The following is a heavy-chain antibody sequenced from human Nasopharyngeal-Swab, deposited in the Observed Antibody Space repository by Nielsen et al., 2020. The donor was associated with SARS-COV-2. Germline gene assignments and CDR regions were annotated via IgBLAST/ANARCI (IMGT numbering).Heavy chain of an antibody. CDR3: AISVSGSYSPFDY. CDR1: GGTFSSYA. V-gene: IGHV1-69*13. J-gene: IGHJ4*02. CDR2: IIPIFGIA. Sequence: SVKVSCKASGGTFSSYAISWVRQALGQGLEWMGGIIPIFGIANYAQKFQGRVTITADESTSTAYMELSSLRSEDTAVYYCAISVSGSYSPFDYWGQGTLVTVSS. D-gene: IGHD1-26*01.